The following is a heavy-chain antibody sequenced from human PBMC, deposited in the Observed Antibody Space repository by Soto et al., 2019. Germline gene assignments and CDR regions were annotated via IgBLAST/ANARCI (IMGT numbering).Heavy chain of an antibody. CDR1: GGSFRSGGYY. J-gene: IGHJ3*02. CDR2: IYYSGST. V-gene: IGHV4-31*03. CDR3: ARDRENTLTTFKDALEI. D-gene: IGHD4-17*01. Sequence: QVQLQESGPGLVKPSQNLSLTCTVSGGSFRSGGYYWSWIRQHPGKGLVWIGYIYYSGSTYYNPSLKSRVTITVDTTKNQFSRKLSSVTSAVTASYYCARDRENTLTTFKDALEISVQGTTVTVTS.